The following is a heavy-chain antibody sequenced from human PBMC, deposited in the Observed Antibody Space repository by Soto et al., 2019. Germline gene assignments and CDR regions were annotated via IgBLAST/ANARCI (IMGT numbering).Heavy chain of an antibody. Sequence: ASVKVSCKASGYTFITYDINWVRQATGQGLEWMGWTNPSSGNAGYAQKFQGRLTMTRHTSISTADMELNRLRSDDKDGYFCVRRKGRSGPNYFDYWGQGSLVTVSS. V-gene: IGHV1-8*01. CDR3: VRRKGRSGPNYFDY. CDR1: GYTFITYD. CDR2: TNPSSGNA. J-gene: IGHJ4*02.